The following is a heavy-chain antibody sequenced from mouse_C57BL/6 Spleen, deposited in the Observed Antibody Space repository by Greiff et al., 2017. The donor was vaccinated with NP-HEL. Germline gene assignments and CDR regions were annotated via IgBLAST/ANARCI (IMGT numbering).Heavy chain of an antibody. CDR2: IDPEDGAT. J-gene: IGHJ1*03. D-gene: IGHD2-1*01. CDR1: GFNIKDYY. Sequence: EVQLQQSGAELVKPGASVKLSCTASGFNIKDYYMHWVKQRTEQGLEWIGRIDPEDGATKYAPKFQGKATITADTSSNTAYLQLSSLTSEDTAVYYCARHYGNYGYWYFDVWGTGTTVTVSS. CDR3: ARHYGNYGYWYFDV. V-gene: IGHV14-2*01.